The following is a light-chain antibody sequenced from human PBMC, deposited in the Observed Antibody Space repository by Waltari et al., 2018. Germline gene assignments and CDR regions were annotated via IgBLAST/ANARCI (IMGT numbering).Light chain of an antibody. J-gene: IGKJ1*01. Sequence: EIVLTQSPGTLSLSQGERATLSCRPSQSIGRYLVWYQQKPGQAPRLLIYAASSRATGIPDRFSGSGSGTDFSLTISRLEPEDFAVYYCQNHERLPATFGQGTKVEIK. CDR1: QSIGRY. V-gene: IGKV3-20*01. CDR3: QNHERLPAT. CDR2: AAS.